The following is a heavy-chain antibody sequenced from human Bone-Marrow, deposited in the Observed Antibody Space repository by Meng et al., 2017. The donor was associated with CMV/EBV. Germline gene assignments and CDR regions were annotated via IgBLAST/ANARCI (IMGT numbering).Heavy chain of an antibody. Sequence: GESLKISCAASGFTFSSYSMNWVRQAPGKGLEWVAFIRYDGSNKYYADSVKGRFTISRDNSKNTLYLQMNSLRAEDTAVYYCARGKRGFDPWGQGTLVTVSS. J-gene: IGHJ5*02. CDR3: ARGKRGFDP. CDR1: GFTFSSYS. CDR2: IRYDGSNK. V-gene: IGHV3-30*02.